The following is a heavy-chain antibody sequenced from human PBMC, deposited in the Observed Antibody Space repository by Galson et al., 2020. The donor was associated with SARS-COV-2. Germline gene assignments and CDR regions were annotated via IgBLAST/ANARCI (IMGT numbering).Heavy chain of an antibody. V-gene: IGHV2-70*01. CDR2: IDWDDDK. CDR1: GFSLSTSGMS. CDR3: ARFIYSGYDSRGASFDI. Sequence: SGPTLVKPTQTLALTCTFSGFSLSTSGMSVTWIRQPPGKALEWLALIDWDDDKYYSTFLKTRLNISKDTSKNQVVLTMTNMDPVDTATYYCARFIYSGYDSRGASFDIWGQGTMVTVSS. J-gene: IGHJ3*02. D-gene: IGHD5-12*01.